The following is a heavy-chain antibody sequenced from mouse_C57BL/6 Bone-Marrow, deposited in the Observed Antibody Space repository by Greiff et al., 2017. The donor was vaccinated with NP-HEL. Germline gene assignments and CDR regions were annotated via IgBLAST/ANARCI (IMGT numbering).Heavy chain of an antibody. CDR1: GYTFTDYY. CDR3: ARDPGPPYYAMDY. J-gene: IGHJ4*01. CDR2: INPYNGGT. Sequence: EVKLVESGPVLVKPGASVKMSCKASGYTFTDYYMNWVKQSHGKSLEWIGVINPYNGGTSYNLKFKGKATLTVDKSSSTAYMELNSLTSEDSAVYYCARDPGPPYYAMDYWGQGTSVTVSS. D-gene: IGHD4-1*01. V-gene: IGHV1-19*01.